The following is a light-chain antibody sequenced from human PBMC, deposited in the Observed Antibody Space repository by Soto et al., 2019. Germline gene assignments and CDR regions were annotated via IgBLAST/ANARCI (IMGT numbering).Light chain of an antibody. Sequence: EIVLTQSPDTLSLSPGGRATISCIASQSVKNSYLAWYQQKPGQAPRLLIFGASIRVTGIPDRFIGSGSGTDFTLTISRLEPEDFAVYYCQHYVTSLTTFGQGTKVDIK. CDR3: QHYVTSLTT. CDR2: GAS. J-gene: IGKJ1*01. CDR1: QSVKNSY. V-gene: IGKV3-20*01.